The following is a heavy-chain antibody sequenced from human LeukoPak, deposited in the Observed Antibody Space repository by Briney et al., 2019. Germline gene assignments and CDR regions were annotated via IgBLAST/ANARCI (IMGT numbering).Heavy chain of an antibody. CDR3: AREIWGYDY. CDR1: GFTFSSYS. D-gene: IGHD7-27*01. CDR2: ISSSSSTI. V-gene: IGHV3-48*01. J-gene: IGHJ4*02. Sequence: GGSLRPSCAASGFTFSSYSMNWVRQAPGKGLEWVSYISSSSSTIYYADSVKGRFTISRDNAKNSLYLQMNSLRAEDTAVYYCAREIWGYDYWGQGTLVTVSS.